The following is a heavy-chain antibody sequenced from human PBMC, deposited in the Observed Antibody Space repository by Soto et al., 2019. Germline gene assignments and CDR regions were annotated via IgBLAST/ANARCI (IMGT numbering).Heavy chain of an antibody. CDR1: GFTFSSYN. CDR2: LSSSSTYI. J-gene: IGHJ5*02. CDR3: ARDPAGDILTGSVP. V-gene: IGHV3-21*01. D-gene: IGHD3-9*01. Sequence: PGGSLRLSCAASGFTFSSYNMNWVRQAPGKGLEWVSSLSSSSTYIYYADSVKGRFTISRDNAKNSLYLQMNSLRAEDTAVYYCARDPAGDILTGSVPWGQGTLVTVSS.